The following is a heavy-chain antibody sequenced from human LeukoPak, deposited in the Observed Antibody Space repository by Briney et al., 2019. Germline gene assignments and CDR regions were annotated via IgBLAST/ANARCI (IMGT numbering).Heavy chain of an antibody. CDR3: ARSRIVVVPAAITQGYYGMGV. CDR1: GGSFSGYY. Sequence: SETLSLTCAVYGGSFSGYYWSWIRQPPGKGLEWIGEINHSGSTNYNPSPKSRVTISVDTSKNQFSLKLSSVTAADTAVYYCARSRIVVVPAAITQGYYGMGVWGQGTTVTVSS. D-gene: IGHD2-2*01. CDR2: INHSGST. V-gene: IGHV4-34*01. J-gene: IGHJ6*02.